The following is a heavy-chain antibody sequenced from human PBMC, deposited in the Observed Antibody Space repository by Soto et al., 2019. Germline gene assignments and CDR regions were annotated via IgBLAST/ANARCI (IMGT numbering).Heavy chain of an antibody. J-gene: IGHJ4*02. CDR3: ARFILTGYQDFDY. D-gene: IGHD3-9*01. CDR2: INPSGGST. V-gene: IGHV1-46*01. Sequence: ASVKVSCKASGYTFTSYYMHWVRQAPGQGLEWMGIINPSGGSTSYAQKFQGRVTMTGDVSTSTAYMELRSLRSDDTAVYYCARFILTGYQDFDYWGQGTLVTVSS. CDR1: GYTFTSYY.